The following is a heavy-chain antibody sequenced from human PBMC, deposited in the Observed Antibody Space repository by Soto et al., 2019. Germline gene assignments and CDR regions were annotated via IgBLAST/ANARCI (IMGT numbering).Heavy chain of an antibody. CDR3: AKDLNRSSSDLISPYYYYYYMDV. V-gene: IGHV3-23*01. D-gene: IGHD5-12*01. J-gene: IGHJ6*03. Sequence: EVQLLESGGGLVQPGGSLRLSCAASGFTFSSYAMSWVRQAPGKGLEWVSAISGSGGSTYYADSVKGRFTISRDNSKNTPYLQMNSLRAEDTAVYYCAKDLNRSSSDLISPYYYYYYMDVWGKGTTVTVSS. CDR1: GFTFSSYA. CDR2: ISGSGGST.